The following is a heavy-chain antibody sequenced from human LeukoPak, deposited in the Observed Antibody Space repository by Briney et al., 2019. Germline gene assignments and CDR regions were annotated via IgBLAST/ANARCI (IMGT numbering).Heavy chain of an antibody. Sequence: SETLSLTCTVSGGSISSYYWSWIRQPPGKGLEWIGCIYYSGHTNYKSSLKSRVTISVDTSKNQFSLKLSSVTAADTAVYYCARTTMVRGTYYMDVWGKGTTVTVSS. CDR3: ARTTMVRGTYYMDV. CDR1: GGSISSYY. D-gene: IGHD3-10*01. CDR2: IYYSGHT. J-gene: IGHJ6*03. V-gene: IGHV4-59*01.